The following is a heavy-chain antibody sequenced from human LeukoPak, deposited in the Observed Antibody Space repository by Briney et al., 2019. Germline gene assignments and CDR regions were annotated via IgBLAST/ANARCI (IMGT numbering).Heavy chain of an antibody. V-gene: IGHV4-4*07. CDR3: ARDLESHSSGYYFDY. CDR1: GGSISSYY. J-gene: IGHJ4*02. D-gene: IGHD3-22*01. CDR2: IYTSGST. Sequence: SETLSLTCTVSGGSISSYYWSWIRQPAGKGLEWIGRIYTSGSTNYNPSLKSRVTMSVDTSKNQFSPKLSSVTAADTAVYYCARDLESHSSGYYFDYWGQGTLVTVSS.